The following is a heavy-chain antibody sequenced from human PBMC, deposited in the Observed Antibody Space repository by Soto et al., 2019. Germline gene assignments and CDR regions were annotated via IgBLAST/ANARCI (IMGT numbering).Heavy chain of an antibody. CDR2: IWHDGKNK. CDR3: ARDKGSDAPIDM. D-gene: IGHD3-10*01. V-gene: IGHV3-33*01. CDR1: GFTFSSYG. Sequence: PGGSLRLSYAASGFTFSSYGMHWVRQAPGKGLEWVAVIWHDGKNKYYADSVKGRFTISRDNSKSTLDLQMSSLRVEDTAVYYCARDKGSDAPIDMWGQGTMVTVSS. J-gene: IGHJ3*02.